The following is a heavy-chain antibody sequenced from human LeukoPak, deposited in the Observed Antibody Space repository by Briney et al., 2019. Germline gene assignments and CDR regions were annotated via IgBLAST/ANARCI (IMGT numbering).Heavy chain of an antibody. V-gene: IGHV1-2*02. J-gene: IGHJ5*02. CDR3: ARGRGSYYDFWSGYSDWFDP. D-gene: IGHD3-3*01. CDR2: INPNSGGT. Sequence: GASVKVSCKASGYTFTGYYMHWVRQAPGQGLEWMGWINPNSGGTNYAQKFQGRVTMTRDTSIGTAYMELSGLRSDDTAVYYCARGRGSYYDFWSGYSDWFDPWGQGTLVTVSS. CDR1: GYTFTGYY.